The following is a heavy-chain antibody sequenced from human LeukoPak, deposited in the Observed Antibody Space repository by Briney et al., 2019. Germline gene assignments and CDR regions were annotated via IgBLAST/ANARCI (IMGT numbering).Heavy chain of an antibody. CDR1: GGTFSSYE. CDR2: ISAYNGNT. Sequence: GASVKVSCKASGGTFSSYEISWVRQAPGQGLEWMGWISAYNGNTNYAQKLQGRVTMTTDTSTSTAYMELRSLRSDDTAVYYCARVGLPIFGAVIHSYYYYMDVWGKGTTVTVSS. D-gene: IGHD3-3*01. CDR3: ARVGLPIFGAVIHSYYYYMDV. V-gene: IGHV1-18*01. J-gene: IGHJ6*03.